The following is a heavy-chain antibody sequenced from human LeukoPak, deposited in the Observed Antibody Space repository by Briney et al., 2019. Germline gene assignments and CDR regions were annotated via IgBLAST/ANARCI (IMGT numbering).Heavy chain of an antibody. CDR2: IYYSGST. D-gene: IGHD5-18*01. V-gene: IGHV4-59*01. CDR3: ARNINVDTAINWFDP. Sequence: SETLSLTCTVSGGSISSYYWSWIRQPPGKGLEWIGYIYYSGSTNYNPSLKSRVTISVDTSKNQFSLKLSSVTAADTAVYYCARNINVDTAINWFDPWGQGTLVTVSP. J-gene: IGHJ5*02. CDR1: GGSISSYY.